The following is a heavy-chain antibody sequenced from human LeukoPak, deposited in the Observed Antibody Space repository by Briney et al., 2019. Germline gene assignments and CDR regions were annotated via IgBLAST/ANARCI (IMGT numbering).Heavy chain of an antibody. V-gene: IGHV1-18*01. J-gene: IGHJ5*02. Sequence: ASVKVSCKASGYTFTSYGISWVRQAPGQGLEWMGWISAYNDNTNYSQKFQSRVTMTTDTSTSTAYMELRSLRSDDTAVYYCARDGLTGDERFDPWGQGTLVTVSS. CDR3: ARDGLTGDERFDP. CDR1: GYTFTSYG. D-gene: IGHD7-27*01. CDR2: ISAYNDNT.